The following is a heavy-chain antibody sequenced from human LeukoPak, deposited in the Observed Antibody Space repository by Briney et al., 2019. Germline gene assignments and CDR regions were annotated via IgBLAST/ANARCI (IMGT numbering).Heavy chain of an antibody. V-gene: IGHV3-33*05. CDR1: GFIFSTSG. CDR2: ILYDGTTK. J-gene: IGHJ4*02. CDR3: AREGSSGLSFCDY. D-gene: IGHD3-22*01. Sequence: PGRSLRLSCAASGFIFSTSGMHWVRQAPGRGLEWVAVILYDGTTKLYADSVKGRFTISRDNSENTLYLQMNSLRAEDTAVYYCAREGSSGLSFCDYWGQGTLVTVSS.